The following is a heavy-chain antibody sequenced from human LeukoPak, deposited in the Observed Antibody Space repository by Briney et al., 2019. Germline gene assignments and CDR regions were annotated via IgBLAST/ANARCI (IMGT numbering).Heavy chain of an antibody. CDR1: GFTFSSYG. CDR2: IWYDGSNK. CDR3: ARDQWLLLAREKWIFDY. J-gene: IGHJ4*02. D-gene: IGHD3-3*01. Sequence: PGGSLRLSCAASGFTFSSYGMHWVRQAPGKGLGWVAVIWYDGSNKYYADSVKGRFTISKDNSKNTLYLQMNSLRAEDTAVYYCARDQWLLLAREKWIFDYWGQGTLVTVSS. V-gene: IGHV3-33*01.